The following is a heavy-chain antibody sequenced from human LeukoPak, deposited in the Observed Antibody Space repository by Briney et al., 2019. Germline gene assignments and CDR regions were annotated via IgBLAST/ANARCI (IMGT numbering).Heavy chain of an antibody. D-gene: IGHD2-2*01. CDR1: GGTLNSHT. CDR3: ATSLIVVVPAAMIDYYYYGMDV. Sequence: SVKVSCKASGGTLNSHTFSWVRQAPGQGLEWMGRITPIIDSAKYAQNFQDRVSIIADKSTSTVYLELSSLRSEDTAVYYCATSLIVVVPAAMIDYYYYGMDVWGQGTTVTVSS. V-gene: IGHV1-69*08. J-gene: IGHJ6*02. CDR2: ITPIIDSA.